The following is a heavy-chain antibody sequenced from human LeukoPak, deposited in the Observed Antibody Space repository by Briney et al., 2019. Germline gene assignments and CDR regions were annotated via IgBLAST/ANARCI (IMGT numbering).Heavy chain of an antibody. D-gene: IGHD5-18*01. V-gene: IGHV3-21*01. CDR2: ISSSSSYI. CDR1: GFTFSSYS. J-gene: IGHJ6*03. CDR3: ASHTAMVTGYYMDV. Sequence: PGGSLRLSCAASGFTFSSYSMNWVRQAPGKGLEWVSSISSSSSYIYYADSVKGRFTISRDNAKNSLYLQMNSLRAEDTAVYYCASHTAMVTGYYMDVWGKGTTVTVSS.